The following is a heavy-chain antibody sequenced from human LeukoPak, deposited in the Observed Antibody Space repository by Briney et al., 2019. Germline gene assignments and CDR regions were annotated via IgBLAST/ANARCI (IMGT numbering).Heavy chain of an antibody. CDR2: IIPIFGTA. V-gene: IGHV1-69*05. CDR3: ARRPFYWDQGDY. CDR1: GGTFSSYA. D-gene: IGHD1-26*01. J-gene: IGHJ4*02. Sequence: EASVKVSCKASGGTFSSYAISWVRQAPGQGLEWMGGIIPIFGTANYAQKFQGRVTITTDESTSTAYMELSSLRSEDTAVYYCARRPFYWDQGDYWGQGTLVTVSS.